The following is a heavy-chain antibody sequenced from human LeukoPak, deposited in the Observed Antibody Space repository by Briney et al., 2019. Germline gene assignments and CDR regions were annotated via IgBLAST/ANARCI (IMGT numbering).Heavy chain of an antibody. CDR3: ARVGGTNHYYYGMDV. CDR2: IYYSGST. D-gene: IGHD1-26*01. Sequence: SETLSLTCTVSGGSISSGGYYWSWIRQHPGKGLEWIGYIYYSGSTYYNPSLKSRVTISVDTSKNQFSLKLSSVTAADTAVYYCARVGGTNHYYYGMDVWGQGTTATVSS. V-gene: IGHV4-31*03. J-gene: IGHJ6*02. CDR1: GGSISSGGYY.